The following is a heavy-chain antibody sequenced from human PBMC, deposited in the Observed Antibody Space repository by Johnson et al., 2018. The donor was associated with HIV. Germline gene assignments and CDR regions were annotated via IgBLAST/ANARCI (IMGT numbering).Heavy chain of an antibody. CDR1: GFTFSSYA. D-gene: IGHD3-10*01. V-gene: IGHV3-23*04. CDR3: AKVGSYYPSTGGNAFDI. J-gene: IGHJ3*02. Sequence: VQLVESGGGLAKPAWSPRLSCAASGFTFSSYAMSWVRQVPGKGLEWVSGINWNGGSKGYADSAKGRLTISRDNSKNTLYLQMNSLRAEDTAVYYCAKVGSYYPSTGGNAFDIWGQGTMVTVSS. CDR2: INWNGGSK.